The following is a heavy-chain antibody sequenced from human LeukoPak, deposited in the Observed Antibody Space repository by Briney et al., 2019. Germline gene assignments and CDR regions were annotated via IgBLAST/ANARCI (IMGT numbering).Heavy chain of an antibody. Sequence: PSETLSLTCTVSGGSISSYYWNWIRQSPGKGLEWIGYIYYSGSTNYNPSLKSRVTISVDTSKNQFSLKLSSVTAADTAVYYCARTYDFWSGGDFDYWGQGTLVTVSS. J-gene: IGHJ4*02. V-gene: IGHV4-59*08. CDR1: GGSISSYY. CDR2: IYYSGST. CDR3: ARTYDFWSGGDFDY. D-gene: IGHD3-3*01.